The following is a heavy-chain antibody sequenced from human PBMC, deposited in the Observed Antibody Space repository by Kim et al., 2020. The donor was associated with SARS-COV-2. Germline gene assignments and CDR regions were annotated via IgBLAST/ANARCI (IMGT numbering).Heavy chain of an antibody. J-gene: IGHJ4*02. D-gene: IGHD3-22*01. CDR2: ISWNSGSI. CDR1: GFTFDDYA. V-gene: IGHV3-9*01. CDR3: AKFPGYYDSSGSDY. Sequence: GGSLRLFCAASGFTFDDYAMHWVRQAPGKGLEWVSGISWNSGSIGYADSVKGRFTISRDNAKNSLYLQMNSLRAEDTALYYCAKFPGYYDSSGSDYWGQGTLVTVSS.